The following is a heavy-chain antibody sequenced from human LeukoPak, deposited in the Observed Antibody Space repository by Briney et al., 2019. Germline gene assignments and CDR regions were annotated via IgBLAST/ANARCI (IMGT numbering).Heavy chain of an antibody. V-gene: IGHV4-59*08. D-gene: IGHD1-26*01. CDR3: ARWVATTGLVDS. CDR1: GGSISSHY. J-gene: IGHJ4*02. CDR2: IFHSGTT. Sequence: SETLSLTCTVSGGSISSHYWSWIRQPPGKGLEYVGFIFHSGTTYYNPSLKSRVTISVATSKSQFSLQLTSLTAADTAVYYCARWVATTGLVDSWGPGTLVTVSS.